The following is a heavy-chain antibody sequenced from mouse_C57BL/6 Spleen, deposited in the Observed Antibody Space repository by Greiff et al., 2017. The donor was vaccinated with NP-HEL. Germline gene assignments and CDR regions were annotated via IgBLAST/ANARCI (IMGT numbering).Heavy chain of an antibody. Sequence: VKLMESGAELVKPGASVKLSCKASGYTFTSYWMHWVKQRPGRGLEWIGRIDPNSGGTKYNEKFKSKATLTVDKPSSTAYMQLSSLTSEDSAVYYCARDGARTAQATSWFAYWGQGTLVTVSA. CDR3: ARDGARTAQATSWFAY. J-gene: IGHJ3*01. V-gene: IGHV1-72*01. CDR2: IDPNSGGT. D-gene: IGHD3-2*02. CDR1: GYTFTSYW.